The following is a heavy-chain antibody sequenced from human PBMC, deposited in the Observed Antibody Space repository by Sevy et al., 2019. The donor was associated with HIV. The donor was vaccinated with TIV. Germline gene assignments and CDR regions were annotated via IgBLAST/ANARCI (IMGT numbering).Heavy chain of an antibody. J-gene: IGHJ4*02. CDR1: GFNFSTYA. Sequence: GGSLRLSCSVSGFNFSTYAMHWVRQAPGKGLEWVAVISSDVIRKYYGASVRGRFAISRDNSNNTLSLQMNRLRIEDTAVYYCARAARGDAALPDYWGQGTLVTVSS. D-gene: IGHD3-16*01. V-gene: IGHV3-30*09. CDR3: ARAARGDAALPDY. CDR2: ISSDVIRK.